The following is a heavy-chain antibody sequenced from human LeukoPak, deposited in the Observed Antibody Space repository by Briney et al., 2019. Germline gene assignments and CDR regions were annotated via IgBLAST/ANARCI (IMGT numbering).Heavy chain of an antibody. CDR2: INPSGGRT. CDR1: GYTFTNYY. V-gene: IGHV1-46*01. J-gene: IGHJ4*02. CDR3: ARAVQVTTGGLFDY. Sequence: ASVKVSCKASGYTFTNYYIHWVRQAPGQGLEWMGMINPSGGRTTYAKRFQGRVTMTRDTSTNTVYTELSSLRSDDTAVYYCARAVQVTTGGLFDYWGQGTLVTVSS. D-gene: IGHD4-17*01.